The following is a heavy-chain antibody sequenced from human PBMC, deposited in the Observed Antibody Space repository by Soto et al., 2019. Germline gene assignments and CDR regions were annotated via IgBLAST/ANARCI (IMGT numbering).Heavy chain of an antibody. J-gene: IGHJ3*02. CDR1: GGTFSTYT. Sequence: SVKVSCKAAGGTFSTYTLIWVRQAPGQGLEWMGRIIPMLAVTNSAQRFQGRVTLTADKSTSTAFMELTSLRSDDTAVYYCSIGSWSAETFDIWGQGTMVPVSS. V-gene: IGHV1-69*02. CDR2: IIPMLAVT. D-gene: IGHD2-2*01. CDR3: SIGSWSAETFDI.